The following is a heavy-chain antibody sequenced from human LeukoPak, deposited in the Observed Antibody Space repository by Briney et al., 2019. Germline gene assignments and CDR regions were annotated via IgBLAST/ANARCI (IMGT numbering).Heavy chain of an antibody. CDR1: GYSISSGYY. D-gene: IGHD6-13*01. J-gene: IGHJ5*02. Sequence: SETLSLTCTVSGYSISSGYYWGWIRQPPGKGLEWIGSIYHSGSTYYNPSLKSRVTISVDTSKNQFSLQLNSVTPEDTAVYYCARDLSREIAAAGTVWFDPWGQGTLVTVSS. V-gene: IGHV4-38-2*02. CDR2: IYHSGST. CDR3: ARDLSREIAAAGTVWFDP.